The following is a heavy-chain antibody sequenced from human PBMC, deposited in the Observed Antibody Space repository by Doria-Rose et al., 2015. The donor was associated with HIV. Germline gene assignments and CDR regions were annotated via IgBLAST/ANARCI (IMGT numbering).Heavy chain of an antibody. Sequence: YWVRQAPGKGLEWVAFIRSDGSNKYYLDSVKGRFTVSRGNFRSTLYLQMDSLRTDDTAVYFCAKVQFLEWALSRQINYYYHAMDVWGQGTTVSVSS. CDR3: AKVQFLEWALSRQINYYYHAMDV. D-gene: IGHD3-3*01. V-gene: IGHV3-30*02. J-gene: IGHJ6*02. CDR2: IRSDGSNK.